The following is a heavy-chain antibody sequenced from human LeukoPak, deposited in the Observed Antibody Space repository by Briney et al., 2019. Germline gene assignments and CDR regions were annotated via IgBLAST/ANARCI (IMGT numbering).Heavy chain of an antibody. CDR2: ISGDGGST. D-gene: IGHD3-3*01. J-gene: IGHJ4*02. CDR3: AKTHVDSGFWSGYYGY. Sequence: KPGRSLRLSCAPSGFTFDDYAMHWVRQAPGKGLDCVSLISGDGGSTYYADSVKGRFTISRDNSKSSLYLQMNSLRTEDTALYYCAKTHVDSGFWSGYYGYWGQGTLVTVSS. V-gene: IGHV3-43*02. CDR1: GFTFDDYA.